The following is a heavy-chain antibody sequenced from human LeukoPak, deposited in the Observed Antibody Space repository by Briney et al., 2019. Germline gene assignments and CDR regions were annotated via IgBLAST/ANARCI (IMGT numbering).Heavy chain of an antibody. CDR3: ARDYHVLRFLEWLPTFDY. J-gene: IGHJ4*02. D-gene: IGHD3-3*01. V-gene: IGHV1-2*02. CDR1: GYTFTGYY. Sequence: ASVKVSCKASGYTFTGYYMHWVRQAPGQGLEWMGWINPNSGGTNYAQKFQGRVTMTRDTSISTAYMELSRLRSDDTAVYYCARDYHVLRFLEWLPTFDYWGQGTLVTVSS. CDR2: INPNSGGT.